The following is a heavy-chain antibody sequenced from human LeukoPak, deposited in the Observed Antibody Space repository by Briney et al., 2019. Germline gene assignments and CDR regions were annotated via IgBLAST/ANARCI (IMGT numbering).Heavy chain of an antibody. CDR1: GGPTSSYY. V-gene: IGHV4-59*01. Sequence: SETLSLTCTVSGGPTSSYYWSWIRQPPGKGLEWIGYIYYSGSTNYNPSLKSRVTISVDTSKNQFSLRLSSVTAADTAVYYCARGGYYYGMDVWGQGTTVTVSS. CDR2: IYYSGST. J-gene: IGHJ6*02. D-gene: IGHD1-26*01. CDR3: ARGGYYYGMDV.